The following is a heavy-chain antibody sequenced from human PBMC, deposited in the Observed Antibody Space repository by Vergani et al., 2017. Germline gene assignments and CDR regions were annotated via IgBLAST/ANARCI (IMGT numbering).Heavy chain of an antibody. V-gene: IGHV3-30*02. CDR3: GGLAVFDY. CDR1: GFTFSNYD. D-gene: IGHD3-16*01. J-gene: IGHJ4*02. Sequence: QVQLVESGGGVVQPGGSLRLSCAASGFTFSNYDMHWVRQAPGKGLEWVAFIRSDASNKYYGDSVKGRFTISRDNSKNTLYLQMNSLRAEDTAVYYCGGLAVFDYWGQGTLVTVSS. CDR2: IRSDASNK.